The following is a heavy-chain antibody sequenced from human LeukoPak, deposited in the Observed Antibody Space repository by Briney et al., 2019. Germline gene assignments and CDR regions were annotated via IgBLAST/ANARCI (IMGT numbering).Heavy chain of an antibody. D-gene: IGHD3-16*01. CDR3: ARHTVWYYFDY. CDR2: IYYSGST. CDR1: GGSISSYY. Sequence: SETLSLTCTVSGGSISSYYWSWIRQPPGKGLEWIGYIYYSGSTNYNPSLKSRVTISVDTSKNQFSLKLSSVTAADTAVYYCARHTVWYYFDYWGQGTLVTVSS. V-gene: IGHV4-59*08. J-gene: IGHJ4*02.